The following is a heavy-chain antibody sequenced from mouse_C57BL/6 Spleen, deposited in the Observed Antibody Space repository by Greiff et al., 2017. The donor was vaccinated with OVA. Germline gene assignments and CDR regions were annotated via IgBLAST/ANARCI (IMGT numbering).Heavy chain of an antibody. Sequence: EVKLVESGGGLVQSGRSLRLSCATSGFTFSDFYMEWVRQAPGKGLEWIAASRNKANDYTTEYSASVKGRFIVSRDTSQSILYLQMNALRAEDTAIYYCARDARGYFDVWGTATTVTASS. CDR2: SRNKANDYTT. V-gene: IGHV7-1*01. CDR3: ARDARGYFDV. CDR1: GFTFSDFY. J-gene: IGHJ1*03.